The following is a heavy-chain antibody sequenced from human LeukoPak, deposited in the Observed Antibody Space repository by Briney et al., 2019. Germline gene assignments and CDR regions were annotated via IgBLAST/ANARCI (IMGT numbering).Heavy chain of an antibody. J-gene: IGHJ4*02. CDR2: ISYDGSNK. CDR3: AGVYDFWSAFDY. D-gene: IGHD3-3*01. V-gene: IGHV3-30-3*01. Sequence: GRSLTLSCAASGFTFSSYAMHWVRQAPGKGMGWVAVISYDGSNKYYADSVKGRFTISRDNSKNTLYLQMNSLRAEDTAVYYCAGVYDFWSAFDYWGQGTLVTVSS. CDR1: GFTFSSYA.